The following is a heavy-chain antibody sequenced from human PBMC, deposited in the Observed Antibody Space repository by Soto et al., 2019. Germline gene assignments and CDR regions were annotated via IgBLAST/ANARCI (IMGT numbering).Heavy chain of an antibody. J-gene: IGHJ5*02. CDR1: GGTFSSYA. Sequence: SVRVSCKASGGTFSSYAISWVRQAPGQGLEWMGGIIPIFGTANYAQKFQGRVTITADESTSTAYMELSSLRSEDTAVYYCAREGYSSGSLYNWFDPWGQGTLVTVS. CDR3: AREGYSSGSLYNWFDP. V-gene: IGHV1-69*13. CDR2: IIPIFGTA. D-gene: IGHD6-19*01.